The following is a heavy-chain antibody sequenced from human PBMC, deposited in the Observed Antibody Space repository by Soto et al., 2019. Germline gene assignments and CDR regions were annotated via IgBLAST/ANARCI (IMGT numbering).Heavy chain of an antibody. CDR1: GFTVHGNY. Sequence: PGGSLRLSCALSGFTVHGNYMTWVRQASGKGLEWVSVVFSGGSTFYADSVKGRFTISRDTSKNTLSLQMNSLRAEDTAVYFCASARTYNYAFDFWGQGTLVPVSS. D-gene: IGHD5-18*01. CDR2: VFSGGST. V-gene: IGHV3-53*01. J-gene: IGHJ4*02. CDR3: ASARTYNYAFDF.